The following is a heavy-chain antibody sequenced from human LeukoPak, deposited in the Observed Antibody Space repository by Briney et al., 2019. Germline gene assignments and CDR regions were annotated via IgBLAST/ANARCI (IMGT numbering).Heavy chain of an antibody. V-gene: IGHV3-30*04. CDR3: ASVRSYYDSSGYPTLFDY. CDR1: GFTFSSYA. J-gene: IGHJ4*02. Sequence: GGSLRLSCAASGFTFSSYAMHWVRQAPGKWLEWVAVISYDGSNKYYADSVKGRFTISRDNSKNTLYLQMNSLRAEDTAVYYCASVRSYYDSSGYPTLFDYWGQGTLVTVSS. D-gene: IGHD3-22*01. CDR2: ISYDGSNK.